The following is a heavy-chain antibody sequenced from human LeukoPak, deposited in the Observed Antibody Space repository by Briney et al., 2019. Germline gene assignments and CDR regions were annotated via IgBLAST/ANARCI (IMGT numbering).Heavy chain of an antibody. Sequence: GRSLRLSCSASGFTFSNYAMHWVRQAPGKGLEWVSGINDSGGNKYYADSVKGRFTISRDNSKNTLYLQMNSLRAEDTAVYYCAKTPGHYSLNWFDPWGQGTLVTVSS. J-gene: IGHJ5*02. V-gene: IGHV3-23*01. CDR2: INDSGGNK. CDR1: GFTFSNYA. CDR3: AKTPGHYSLNWFDP. D-gene: IGHD1-14*01.